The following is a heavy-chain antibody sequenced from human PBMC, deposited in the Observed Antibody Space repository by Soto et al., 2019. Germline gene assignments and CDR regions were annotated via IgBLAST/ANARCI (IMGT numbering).Heavy chain of an antibody. D-gene: IGHD6-19*01. CDR2: INPNSGGT. CDR1: GYTFTGYY. Sequence: SVKVSCKASGYTFTGYYMHWVRQAPGQGLEWMGWINPNSGGTNYAQKFQGWVTMTRDTSISTAYMELSRLRSDDTAVYYCASAIAVAGTNDAFDIWGQGTMVTVSS. CDR3: ASAIAVAGTNDAFDI. V-gene: IGHV1-2*04. J-gene: IGHJ3*02.